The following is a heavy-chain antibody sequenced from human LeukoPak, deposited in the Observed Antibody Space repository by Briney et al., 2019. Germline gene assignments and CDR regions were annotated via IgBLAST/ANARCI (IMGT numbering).Heavy chain of an antibody. CDR3: TAGGDSAKAGY. V-gene: IGHV4-39*01. J-gene: IGHJ4*02. Sequence: SETLSLTCAVSGASISSGRYYWGWFRQPPGKGLEWIGTIHYSGTPTFYNPSLESRVTILADTSKNQFSLKLSSVTAADTALYYCTAGGDSAKAGYWGQGTLVAVSS. D-gene: IGHD3-16*01. CDR2: IHYSGTPT. CDR1: GASISSGRYY.